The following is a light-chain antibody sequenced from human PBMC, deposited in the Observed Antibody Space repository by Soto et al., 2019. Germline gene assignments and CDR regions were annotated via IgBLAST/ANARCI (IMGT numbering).Light chain of an antibody. V-gene: IGKV1-8*01. CDR1: QGISSY. CDR2: AAS. Sequence: AIRMTQSPSSFSASTGDRVTITCRASQGISSYLAWYQQKPGKAPKLLIYAASTLQSGVPLRFSGSGSGTDFTLTISCLQYEDFPKYYCQQYSSYTTWTFGQGTKVELK. CDR3: QQYSSYTTWT. J-gene: IGKJ1*01.